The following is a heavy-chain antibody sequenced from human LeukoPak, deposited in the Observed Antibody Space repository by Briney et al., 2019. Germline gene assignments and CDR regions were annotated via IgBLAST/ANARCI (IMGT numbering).Heavy chain of an antibody. CDR1: GYTFTGYY. J-gene: IGHJ4*02. V-gene: IGHV1-2*02. CDR3: ARDREALNTDYYFDY. D-gene: IGHD1-26*01. CDR2: INPNSGGT. Sequence: ASVKVSCKASGYTFTGYYMHWVRQAPGQGLELMGWINPNSGGTNYAQKFQGRVTMTRETSISTAYMELSRLRSDDTAVYYCARDREALNTDYYFDYWGQGTLVTVSS.